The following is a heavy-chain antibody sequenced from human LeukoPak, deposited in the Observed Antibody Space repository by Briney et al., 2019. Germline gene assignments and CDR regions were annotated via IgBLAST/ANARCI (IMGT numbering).Heavy chain of an antibody. CDR1: GFTFSNYY. V-gene: IGHV3-7*03. J-gene: IGHJ4*02. CDR2: IKPDGSDK. Sequence: GGSLILSCVASGFTFSNYYMAWVRQAPGKGPEWVANIKPDGSDKYYVNSVKGRFTISRDNAENSLYLQMNSLRAEDTAVYYCARDYGDSHWGQGTLVTVSS. CDR3: ARDYGDSH. D-gene: IGHD4-17*01.